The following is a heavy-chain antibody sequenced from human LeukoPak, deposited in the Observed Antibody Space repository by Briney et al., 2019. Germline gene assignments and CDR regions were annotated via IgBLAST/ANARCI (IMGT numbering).Heavy chain of an antibody. D-gene: IGHD2/OR15-2a*01. CDR3: ARESSFCFDY. J-gene: IGHJ4*02. CDR1: GFTFSSYE. V-gene: IGHV3-48*03. CDR2: ISSSASTI. Sequence: GGSLRLSCAASGFTFSSYEMNWVRQAPGKGLEWVSYISSSASTINYADYVKGRFTISRDNAKNSLYLQMNSLRAEDTAVYYCARESSFCFDYWGQGTLLTVSS.